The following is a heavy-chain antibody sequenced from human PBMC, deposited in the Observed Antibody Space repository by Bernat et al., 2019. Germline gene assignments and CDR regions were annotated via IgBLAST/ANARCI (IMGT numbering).Heavy chain of an antibody. D-gene: IGHD4-17*01. Sequence: QVQLVESGGGVVQPGRSLRLSCAASGFTFSSYGMHWVRQAPGKGLEWVAVISYDGSNKYYADSVKGRFTISRDNSKNTLYLQMNSLRAEDTAVYYCAKGDGFTTVTTYVIPFDYWGQGTLVTVSS. J-gene: IGHJ4*02. CDR2: ISYDGSNK. CDR1: GFTFSSYG. V-gene: IGHV3-30*18. CDR3: AKGDGFTTVTTYVIPFDY.